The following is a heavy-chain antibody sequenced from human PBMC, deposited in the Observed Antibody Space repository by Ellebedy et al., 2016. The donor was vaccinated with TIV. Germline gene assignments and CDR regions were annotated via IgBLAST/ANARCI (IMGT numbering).Heavy chain of an antibody. J-gene: IGHJ4*02. CDR2: INWNSGHI. Sequence: GGSLRLXXVTSGFSFAAYAMHWVRQAAGKGLEWVSSINWNSGHIDYADSVKGRFTISRDNAKNSLYLQMNSLRPEDTALYYCAKDRSSSGYSMYYFDSWGQGTPVSVSS. D-gene: IGHD3-22*01. CDR1: GFSFAAYA. CDR3: AKDRSSSGYSMYYFDS. V-gene: IGHV3-9*01.